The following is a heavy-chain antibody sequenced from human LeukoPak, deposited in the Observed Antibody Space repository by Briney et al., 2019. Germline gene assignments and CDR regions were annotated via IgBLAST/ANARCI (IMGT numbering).Heavy chain of an antibody. Sequence: TGGSLRLSCAASGFTFSSYSMNWVRQAPGKGLEWVSSISSSSSYIYYADSVKGRFTISRDNAKNSLYLQMNSLRAEDTAVYYCARDKASDRPYYDFWSGYYNRPPFDPWGQGTLVTVSS. CDR1: GFTFSSYS. CDR3: ARDKASDRPYYDFWSGYYNRPPFDP. V-gene: IGHV3-21*01. CDR2: ISSSSSYI. D-gene: IGHD3-3*01. J-gene: IGHJ5*02.